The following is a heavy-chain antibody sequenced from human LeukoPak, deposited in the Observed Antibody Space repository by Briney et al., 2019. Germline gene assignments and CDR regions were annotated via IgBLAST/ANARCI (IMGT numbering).Heavy chain of an antibody. Sequence: SVKVSCKASGGTFSSYAISRVRHAPGQGLEWMGRIIPIFGTANYAQKFQGRVTITTDESTSTAYMELSNLRSEDTAVYYCARRDGYCSSTSCYMSSESFDYWGQGTLVTVSS. D-gene: IGHD2-2*02. CDR3: ARRDGYCSSTSCYMSSESFDY. J-gene: IGHJ4*02. CDR2: IIPIFGTA. V-gene: IGHV1-69*05. CDR1: GGTFSSYA.